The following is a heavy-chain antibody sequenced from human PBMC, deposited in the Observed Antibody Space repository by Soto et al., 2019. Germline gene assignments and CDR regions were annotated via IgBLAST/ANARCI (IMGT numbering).Heavy chain of an antibody. V-gene: IGHV1-18*01. CDR2: ISANSGIT. CDR1: GYLFTNYG. CDR3: ARGPTRSYNYFDP. J-gene: IGHJ5*02. Sequence: ASVKVSCKASGYLFTNYGITWVRRAPGQGLEWMGWISANSGITYNAERLQGRVTMTTDTSTSTAYLELRNLGSDDTAIYYCARGPTRSYNYFDPWGQGTLVTVST.